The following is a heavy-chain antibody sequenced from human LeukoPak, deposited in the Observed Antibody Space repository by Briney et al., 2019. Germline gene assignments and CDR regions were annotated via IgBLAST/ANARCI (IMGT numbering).Heavy chain of an antibody. D-gene: IGHD6-13*01. J-gene: IGHJ6*02. Sequence: SETLSLTCTVSGGSISSYYWSWIRQPPGKGLEWIGYIYYSGSTNYNPSLKSRVTLSVDTSKNQFSLKLSSVTAADTAVYYCARHWYSSSWYFSDYYYGMDVWGQGTTVTVSS. CDR3: ARHWYSSSWYFSDYYYGMDV. CDR1: GGSISSYY. CDR2: IYYSGST. V-gene: IGHV4-59*08.